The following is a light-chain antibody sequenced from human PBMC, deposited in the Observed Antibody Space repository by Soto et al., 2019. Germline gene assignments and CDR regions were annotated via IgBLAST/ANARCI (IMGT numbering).Light chain of an antibody. V-gene: IGKV3D-15*01. Sequence: VMTQSPDNLSVTPGERVTLFCRASQNVDTKLAWYQVKPGQAPRLLIYASSTRATGIPATFSGSGSGTEFSLTISSLQTEDSAVYYCQQYYQWGLSFGGGTKVEI. CDR2: ASS. CDR3: QQYYQWGLS. J-gene: IGKJ4*01. CDR1: QNVDTK.